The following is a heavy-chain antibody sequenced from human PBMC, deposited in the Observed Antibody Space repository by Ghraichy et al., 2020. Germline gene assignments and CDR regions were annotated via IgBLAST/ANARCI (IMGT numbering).Heavy chain of an antibody. V-gene: IGHV3-21*01. CDR2: ISSSSSYI. J-gene: IGHJ4*02. CDR1: GFTFSSYS. D-gene: IGHD2-2*01. CDR3: ARDIGADIVVVPAVEEKGAY. Sequence: GESLNISCAASGFTFSSYSMNWVRQAPGKGLEWVSSISSSSSYIYYADSVKGRFTISRDNAKNSLYLQMNSLRAEDTAVYYCARDIGADIVVVPAVEEKGAYWGQGTLVTVSS.